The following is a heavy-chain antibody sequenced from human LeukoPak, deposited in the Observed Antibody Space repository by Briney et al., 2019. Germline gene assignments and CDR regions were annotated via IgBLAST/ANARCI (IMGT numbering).Heavy chain of an antibody. Sequence: PGGSLRLSCAASGFAFSNYAMSWVRQAPGKGLEWVSSLSGGGDSRYYADSVMGRFTISRDNSKNTLYLQMNSLRAEDTAVYYCAKRGTFVAYWGQGTLVTVSS. J-gene: IGHJ4*02. D-gene: IGHD3-16*01. V-gene: IGHV3-23*01. CDR1: GFAFSNYA. CDR3: AKRGTFVAY. CDR2: LSGGGDSR.